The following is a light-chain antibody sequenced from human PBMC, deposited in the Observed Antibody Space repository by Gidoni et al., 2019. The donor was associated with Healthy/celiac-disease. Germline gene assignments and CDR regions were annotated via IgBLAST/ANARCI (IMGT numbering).Light chain of an antibody. J-gene: IGLJ3*02. CDR3: CSYAGSYSRV. Sequence: QSALTQPRSVSGSPGPSVTISCTGTSSDVGGYNYVSWYQQHPGKAPKLMIYDVSKRPSGVPDRFSGSKSGNTASQTISGLQAEDEADYYCCSYAGSYSRVFGGGTKLTVL. V-gene: IGLV2-11*01. CDR2: DVS. CDR1: SSDVGGYNY.